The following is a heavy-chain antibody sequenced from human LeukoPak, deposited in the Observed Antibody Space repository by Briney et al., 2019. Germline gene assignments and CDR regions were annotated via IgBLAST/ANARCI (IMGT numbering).Heavy chain of an antibody. CDR3: ARRSYSSPLDY. V-gene: IGHV4-59*08. D-gene: IGHD6-19*01. Sequence: PSETLSLTCTVSGGSISSYYWSWIRQPPGKGLEWIGYISYSGSTNYNPSLKSRVTISVDTSKNQFSLKLSSVTAADTAVYYCARRSYSSPLDYWGQGTLVTVSS. J-gene: IGHJ4*02. CDR2: ISYSGST. CDR1: GGSISSYY.